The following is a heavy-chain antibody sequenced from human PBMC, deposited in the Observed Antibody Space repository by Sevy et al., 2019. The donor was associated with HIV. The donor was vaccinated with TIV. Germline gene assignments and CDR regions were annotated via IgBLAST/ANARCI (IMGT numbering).Heavy chain of an antibody. Sequence: SETLSLTCSVSDGSISTNYWNWIQQPPGKGLEWIGSIQHSGSTNYSPSLKSRVTISVDTSKNQFSLNLSSVTAADTAVFFCARGLALGYWGQGTLVTVSS. CDR1: DGSISTNY. CDR3: ARGLALGY. D-gene: IGHD3-3*02. CDR2: IQHSGST. J-gene: IGHJ4*02. V-gene: IGHV4-59*13.